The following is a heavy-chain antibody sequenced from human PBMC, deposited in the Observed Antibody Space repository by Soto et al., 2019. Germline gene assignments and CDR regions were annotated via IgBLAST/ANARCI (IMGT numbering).Heavy chain of an antibody. V-gene: IGHV4-39*01. D-gene: IGHD3-22*01. CDR3: ARQGQDYFDSSDYTTNWFDP. J-gene: IGHJ5*02. CDR1: GGSISDSGYY. Sequence: SETLSLTCSVSGGSISDSGYYWGWIRQPPGKGLEWIGSIYDSGSTYSNPSLKSRVTISVDTSKNQFSLKLRSVTAADTAVYYCARQGQDYFDSSDYTTNWFDPWGQGSLV. CDR2: IYDSGST.